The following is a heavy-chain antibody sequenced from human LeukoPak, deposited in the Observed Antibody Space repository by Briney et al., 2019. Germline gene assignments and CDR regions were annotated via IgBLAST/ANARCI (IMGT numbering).Heavy chain of an antibody. D-gene: IGHD2-15*01. CDR2: IKQDGSEK. Sequence: PGGSLRLSCAASGFTFSSYWTSWVRQAPGKGLEWVANIKQDGSEKYYVDSVKGRFTISRDNAKNSLYLQMNSLRAEDTAVYYCARAFVVGPQKWSWFDPWGQGTLVTVSS. J-gene: IGHJ5*02. V-gene: IGHV3-7*01. CDR1: GFTFSSYW. CDR3: ARAFVVGPQKWSWFDP.